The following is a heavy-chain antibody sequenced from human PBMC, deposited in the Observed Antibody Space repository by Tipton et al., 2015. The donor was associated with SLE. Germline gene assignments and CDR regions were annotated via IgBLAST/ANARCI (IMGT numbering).Heavy chain of an antibody. D-gene: IGHD3-22*01. CDR2: TYYSGTT. CDR1: GGSISSSGYY. Sequence: TLSLTCTVSGGSISSSGYYWGWIRQPPGKGLEWIGTTYYSGTTNNNPSLKSRVSISVDTSKNQLSLRLTSVTAADTALYYCARGTYHYDGSGSRMRNYFDYWGQGILVTVSS. V-gene: IGHV4-39*07. J-gene: IGHJ4*02. CDR3: ARGTYHYDGSGSRMRNYFDY.